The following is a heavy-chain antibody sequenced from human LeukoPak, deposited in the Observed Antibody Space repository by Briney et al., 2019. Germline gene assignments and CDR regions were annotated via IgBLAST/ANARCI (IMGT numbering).Heavy chain of an antibody. J-gene: IGHJ3*02. CDR1: GYTFTNYG. D-gene: IGHD3-22*01. Sequence: ASVKVSCKASGYTFTNYGISWVRQAPGQGLEWMGWISGYNANTNYVQKFQGRVTMTTDTSTHTAYMELRSLRSDDTAVYYCASSTYYYDSSGDGAFDIWGQGTMVTVSS. CDR2: ISGYNANT. V-gene: IGHV1-18*01. CDR3: ASSTYYYDSSGDGAFDI.